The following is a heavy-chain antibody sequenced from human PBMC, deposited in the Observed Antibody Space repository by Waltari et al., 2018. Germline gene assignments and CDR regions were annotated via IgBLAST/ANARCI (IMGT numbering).Heavy chain of an antibody. V-gene: IGHV1-69*05. D-gene: IGHD2-2*01. CDR1: GGTFSSYA. CDR2: IIPIFGTA. Sequence: QVQLVQSGAEVKKPGSSVKVSCKASGGTFSSYAISWVRQAPGQGLEWMGGIIPIFGTANYAQNFQGRVTITTDESTSTAYMELSSLRSEDTAVYYCARPGAYCSSTSCFQYYFDYWGQGTLVTVSS. J-gene: IGHJ4*02. CDR3: ARPGAYCSSTSCFQYYFDY.